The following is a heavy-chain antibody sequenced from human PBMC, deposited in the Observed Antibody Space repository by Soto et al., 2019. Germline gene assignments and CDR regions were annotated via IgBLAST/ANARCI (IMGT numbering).Heavy chain of an antibody. J-gene: IGHJ6*01. D-gene: IGHD2-15*01. CDR2: INHSGST. V-gene: IGHV4-34*01. CDR1: GGSFSGYY. CDR3: ALGYCSGGSCYSPTWGMDV. Sequence: SETLSLTCAVYGGSFSGYYWSWIRQPPGKGLEWIGEINHSGSTNYNPSLKSRVTISVDTSKNQFSLKLSSVTAADTAVYYCALGYCSGGSCYSPTWGMDVRGQGTTVTVSS.